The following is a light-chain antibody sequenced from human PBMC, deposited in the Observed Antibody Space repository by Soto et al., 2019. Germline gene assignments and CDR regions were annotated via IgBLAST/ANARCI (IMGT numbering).Light chain of an antibody. V-gene: IGLV1-47*01. Sequence: QSVLTQPPSASGTPGQRVTISCSGSSSNVGRNFVYWYQQLPGAAPKLLIYRNSQRPSGVPDRFSASKSGTSASLAIGGLRSEDEADYYCAAWDDSLRGVFGTGTKVTVL. CDR2: RNS. CDR1: SSNVGRNF. CDR3: AAWDDSLRGV. J-gene: IGLJ1*01.